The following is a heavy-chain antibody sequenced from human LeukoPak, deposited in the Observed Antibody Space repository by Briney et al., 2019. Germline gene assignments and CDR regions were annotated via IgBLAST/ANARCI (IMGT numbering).Heavy chain of an antibody. CDR2: INSDGSST. J-gene: IGHJ6*02. CDR3: ARGHITIFGAGYGMDV. D-gene: IGHD3-3*01. CDR1: GFTFSSYW. V-gene: IGHV3-74*01. Sequence: QAGGSLRLSCAASGFTFSSYWMHWVRQAPGKGLVWVSRINSDGSSTSYADSVKGRFTISRDNAKNTPYLQMNSLRAEDTAVYYCARGHITIFGAGYGMDVWGQGTTVTVSS.